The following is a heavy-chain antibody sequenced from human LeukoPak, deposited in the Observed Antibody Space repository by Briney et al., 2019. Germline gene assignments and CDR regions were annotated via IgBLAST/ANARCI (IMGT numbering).Heavy chain of an antibody. J-gene: IGHJ3*02. CDR2: IYPGDSDT. V-gene: IGHV5-51*01. CDR1: GYSFTRYW. D-gene: IGHD2-15*01. Sequence: GESLKISCKGSGYSFTRYWIGWVRQMPGKGLERMGIIYPGDSDTRYSPSFQGQVTISADKSISTAYLQWSSLKASDTAMYYCATVYCSGGSCSDAFDIWGQGTMVTVSS. CDR3: ATVYCSGGSCSDAFDI.